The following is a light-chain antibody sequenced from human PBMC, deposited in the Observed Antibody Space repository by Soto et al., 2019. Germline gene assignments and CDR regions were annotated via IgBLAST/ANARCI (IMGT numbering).Light chain of an antibody. Sequence: EIVLTQSPGTLSLSPGERATLSCRASQSVSNNYLAWYQQKPGQAPRLLIYGASNRATGIPDRFSGSGSGTDFPPTISRVDPEDFAVYCCQQYGNSPSFGQGTKVDIK. J-gene: IGKJ1*01. CDR3: QQYGNSPS. CDR1: QSVSNNY. V-gene: IGKV3-20*01. CDR2: GAS.